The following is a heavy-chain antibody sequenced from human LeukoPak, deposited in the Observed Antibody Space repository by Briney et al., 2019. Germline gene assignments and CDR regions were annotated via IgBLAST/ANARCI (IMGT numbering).Heavy chain of an antibody. Sequence: ASVKVSCKASGYTFSDNYIHWFRRAPGHGLEWMGRINPNGGATNYAQTFQGRVSMTSDTSISTAAMELSGLRSDDAAVYYCALSMTTSAAGAFDIWGQGTMVTVSS. J-gene: IGHJ3*02. V-gene: IGHV1-2*06. CDR1: GYTFSDNY. D-gene: IGHD2/OR15-2a*01. CDR3: ALSMTTSAAGAFDI. CDR2: INPNGGAT.